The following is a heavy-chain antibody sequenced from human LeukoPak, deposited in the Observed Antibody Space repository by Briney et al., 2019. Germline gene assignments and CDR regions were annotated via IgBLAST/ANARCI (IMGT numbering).Heavy chain of an antibody. CDR2: IKQDGSEK. Sequence: GGSLRLSCAASGFTFSSYWMSWVRQAPGKGLEWAANIKQDGSEKYYLDSVKGRFTISRDNAKNSLYLQMNSLRAEDTAVYYCASVSRDGYYYYYYMDVWGKGTTVTVSS. V-gene: IGHV3-7*01. J-gene: IGHJ6*03. CDR3: ASVSRDGYYYYYYMDV. D-gene: IGHD5-24*01. CDR1: GFTFSSYW.